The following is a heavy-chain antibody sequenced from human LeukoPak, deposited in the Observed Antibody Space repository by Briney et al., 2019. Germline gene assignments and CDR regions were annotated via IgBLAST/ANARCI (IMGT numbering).Heavy chain of an antibody. J-gene: IGHJ4*02. D-gene: IGHD5-18*01. V-gene: IGHV3-30*02. CDR1: GFPFSSYG. Sequence: QPGGSLRLSCAASGFPFSSYGMHWVRQAPGKGLEGVEFIRYDGSNKYYADSVKGRFTISRDNSKNTLYLQMNSLRAEDTAVYYCAKDWSDTANPRGPFDYWGQGTLVTVSS. CDR2: IRYDGSNK. CDR3: AKDWSDTANPRGPFDY.